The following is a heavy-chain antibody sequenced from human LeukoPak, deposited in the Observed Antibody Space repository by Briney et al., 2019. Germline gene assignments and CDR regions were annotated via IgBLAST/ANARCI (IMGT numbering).Heavy chain of an antibody. V-gene: IGHV4-34*01. J-gene: IGHJ6*03. D-gene: IGHD6-19*01. CDR2: INHSGST. CDR1: GGSFSGYY. Sequence: SETLSLTCAVYGGSFSGYYWSWIRQPPGKGLEWIGEINHSGSTNYNPSLKSRVTISVDTSKNQFSLKLSSVTAADTAVHYCARSKNSGWTRKKYYYYMDVWGKGTTVTISS. CDR3: ARSKNSGWTRKKYYYYMDV.